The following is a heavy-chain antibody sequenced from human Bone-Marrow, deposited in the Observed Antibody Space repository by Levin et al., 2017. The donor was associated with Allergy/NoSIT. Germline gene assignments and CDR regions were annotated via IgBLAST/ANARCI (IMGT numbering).Heavy chain of an antibody. J-gene: IGHJ6*03. CDR3: ARLTGDCSGGDCLSRDLYYYMDV. D-gene: IGHD2-15*01. CDR2: IIPIFGPP. V-gene: IGHV1-69*13. Sequence: VASVKVSCKASGGTFSSHGIAWVRQAPGQGLEWMGGIIPIFGPPNYAQKFQGRVTISADESTNTAYMELSSLRSDDTAVFYCARLTGDCSGGDCLSRDLYYYMDVWGRETTVTVSS. CDR1: GGTFSSHG.